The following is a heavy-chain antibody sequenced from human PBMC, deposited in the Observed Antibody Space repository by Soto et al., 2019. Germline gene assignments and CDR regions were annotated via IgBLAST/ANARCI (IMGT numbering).Heavy chain of an antibody. CDR3: VRDGTKTLRDWFDP. D-gene: IGHD1-1*01. CDR1: GASIRGFY. J-gene: IGHJ5*02. CDR2: IYATGTT. Sequence: SEALSLTCTVSGASIRGFYCSWIRKSAGKGLEWIGRIYATGTTDYNPSLKSRVMMSVDTSKKQFSLKLRSVTAADTDVYYCVRDGTKTLRDWFDPWGQGISVTVSS. V-gene: IGHV4-4*07.